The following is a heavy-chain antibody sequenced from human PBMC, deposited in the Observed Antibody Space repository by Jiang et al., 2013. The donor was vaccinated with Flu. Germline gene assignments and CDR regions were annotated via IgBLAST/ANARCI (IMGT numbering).Heavy chain of an antibody. Sequence: HWVRQAPGKGLEWVAVIWYDGRNQYYADSVKGRCTISRDNSKNTLYLQMNSLRAEDTAVYYCARDSRRKVDYYDSSGYFSWYFDLWGRGTLVTVSS. CDR3: ARDSRRKVDYYDSSGYFSWYFDL. CDR2: IWYDGRNQ. J-gene: IGHJ2*01. V-gene: IGHV3-33*01. D-gene: IGHD3-22*01.